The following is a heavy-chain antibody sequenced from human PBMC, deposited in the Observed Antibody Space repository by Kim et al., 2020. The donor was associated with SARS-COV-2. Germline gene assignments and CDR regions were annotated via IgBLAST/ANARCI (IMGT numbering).Heavy chain of an antibody. Sequence: SVKVSCKASGGTFSSYAISWVRQAPGQGLEWMGGIIPIFGTANYAQKFQGRVTITADESTSTAYMELSSLRSEDTAVYYCARGFSSSSTFGGVIGRPLPSVYWGQGTLVTVSS. CDR3: ARGFSSSSTFGGVIGRPLPSVY. CDR1: GGTFSSYA. CDR2: IIPIFGTA. J-gene: IGHJ4*02. D-gene: IGHD3-16*02. V-gene: IGHV1-69*13.